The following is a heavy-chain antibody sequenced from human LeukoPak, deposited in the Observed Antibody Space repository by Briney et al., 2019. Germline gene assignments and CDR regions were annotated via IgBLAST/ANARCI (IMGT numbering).Heavy chain of an antibody. Sequence: PGGSLRLSCAASGFTVRSNYMSWVRQAPGKGLEWVSVIYSGGSTYYADSVKGRFTISRDNSKNTLYLQMNSLRAEDTAVYYCARGDYGDYVPRVMVVWGQGTTVTVSS. J-gene: IGHJ6*02. D-gene: IGHD4-17*01. CDR2: IYSGGST. CDR1: GFTVRSNY. CDR3: ARGDYGDYVPRVMVV. V-gene: IGHV3-66*01.